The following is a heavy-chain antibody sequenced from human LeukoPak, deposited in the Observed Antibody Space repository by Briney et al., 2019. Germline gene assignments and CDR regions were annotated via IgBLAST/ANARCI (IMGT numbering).Heavy chain of an antibody. CDR3: ARQSGYSSSFDY. D-gene: IGHD6-6*01. CDR2: TYYSGST. J-gene: IGHJ4*02. Sequence: SETLSLTCTVSGDSISSYYWSWIRQPPGMGLEWIGYTYYSGSTNYNPSLKSRVTISVDTSKNQFSLNLSSVTAADTAVYYCARQSGYSSSFDYWGQGTLVTVSS. CDR1: GDSISSYY. V-gene: IGHV4-59*08.